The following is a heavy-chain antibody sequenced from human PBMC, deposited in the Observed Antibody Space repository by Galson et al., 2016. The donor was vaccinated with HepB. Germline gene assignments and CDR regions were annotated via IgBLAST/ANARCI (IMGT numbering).Heavy chain of an antibody. CDR3: AKERRSGYQADNFDY. Sequence: SLRLSCAASGFTFSSFAMSWVRQAPGKGLEWVSAISGSGGSTDYADSVKGRFTISRDNSKNTLYLQLNSLRAEDTAVYYCAKERRSGYQADNFDYWGQGTLVTVSS. CDR2: ISGSGGST. D-gene: IGHD3-3*01. V-gene: IGHV3-23*01. CDR1: GFTFSSFA. J-gene: IGHJ4*02.